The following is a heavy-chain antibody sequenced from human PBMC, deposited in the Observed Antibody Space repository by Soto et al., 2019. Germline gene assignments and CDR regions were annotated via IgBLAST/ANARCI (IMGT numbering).Heavy chain of an antibody. CDR2: IYWDEDK. Sequence: QITLKESGPTLVKPTQTLTLTCTFSGFSLSTRGVAVGWFRQPPGKALEWLALIYWDEDKWYRPSQKSRLTITDDTSKHQVVLTMTNMDPVDTATYYCAHRPRGYAYYFDYWGQGTLVTVSS. CDR1: GFSLSTRGVA. CDR3: AHRPRGYAYYFDY. V-gene: IGHV2-5*02. J-gene: IGHJ4*02. D-gene: IGHD5-12*01.